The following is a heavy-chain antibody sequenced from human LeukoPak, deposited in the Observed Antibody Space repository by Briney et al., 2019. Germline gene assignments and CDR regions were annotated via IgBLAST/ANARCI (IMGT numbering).Heavy chain of an antibody. Sequence: PGGSLRLSCAASGFTFSSYAMHWVRQAPGKGLEWVAVISYDGSNKYYADSVKGRFTISRDNSKNTLYLQMNSLRAEDTAVYYCARDRATDYYYYMDVWGKGTTVTVSS. D-gene: IGHD1-1*01. CDR1: GFTFSSYA. CDR2: ISYDGSNK. V-gene: IGHV3-30*04. J-gene: IGHJ6*03. CDR3: ARDRATDYYYYMDV.